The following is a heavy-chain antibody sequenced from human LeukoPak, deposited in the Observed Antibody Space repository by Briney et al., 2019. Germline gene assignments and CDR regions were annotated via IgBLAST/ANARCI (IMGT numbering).Heavy chain of an antibody. V-gene: IGHV4-34*01. CDR3: ARGGDGYNYFDY. J-gene: IGHJ4*02. CDR2: IKHSGST. D-gene: IGHD5-24*01. Sequence: PSETLSLTCAVYGGSFSGYYWSRIRQPPGKGLEWIGEIKHSGSTNYNPSLKSRVTISLDTSKNQFSLKVSSVTAADTAVYYCARGGDGYNYFDYWGQGTLVTVSS. CDR1: GGSFSGYY.